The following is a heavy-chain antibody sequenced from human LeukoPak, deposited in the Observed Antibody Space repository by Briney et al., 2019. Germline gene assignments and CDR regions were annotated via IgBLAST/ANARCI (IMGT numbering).Heavy chain of an antibody. D-gene: IGHD3-22*01. CDR2: ISSSSSTI. CDR3: ARDHHRRLYDSQARDTFDI. CDR1: GFTFSSYS. V-gene: IGHV3-48*01. Sequence: WGSLRLSCAASGFTFSSYSMDWVRQAPGKGLEWVSYISSSSSTIYYADSVKGRFTISRDNAKNSLYLQMNSLRAEDTAVYYCARDHHRRLYDSQARDTFDIWGQGTMVTVSS. J-gene: IGHJ3*02.